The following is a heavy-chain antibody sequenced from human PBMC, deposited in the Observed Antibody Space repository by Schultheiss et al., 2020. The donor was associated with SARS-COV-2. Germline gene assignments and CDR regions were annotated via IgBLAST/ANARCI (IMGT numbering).Heavy chain of an antibody. CDR3: AREDYYYYYNMDV. Sequence: GGSLRLSCAASGFTFTNYAMSWVRQAPGKGLEWVSRINSDGSSTGYADSVKGRFTISRDNAKNTLYLQMHSLRAEDTAVYYCAREDYYYYYNMDVWGKGTTVTVSS. V-gene: IGHV3-74*01. CDR2: INSDGSST. J-gene: IGHJ6*03. CDR1: GFTFTNYA.